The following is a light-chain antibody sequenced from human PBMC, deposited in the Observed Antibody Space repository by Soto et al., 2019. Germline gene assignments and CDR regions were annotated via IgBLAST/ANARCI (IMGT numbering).Light chain of an antibody. J-gene: IGLJ1*01. CDR3: SSYSSSVTRIL. CDR2: EVS. V-gene: IGLV2-14*01. Sequence: QSVLTQPASVSGSPGQSITISRTGTSSDVGDYNYVSWYQQHPGKAPRVMIYEVSNRPSGVPNRFSGSKSDNTASLTISGLRAEDEADYYCSSYSSSVTRILFGSGTKLTVL. CDR1: SSDVGDYNY.